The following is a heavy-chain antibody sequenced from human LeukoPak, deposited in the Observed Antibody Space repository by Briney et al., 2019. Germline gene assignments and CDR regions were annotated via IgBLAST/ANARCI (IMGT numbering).Heavy chain of an antibody. CDR2: ISAYNGNT. CDR3: ARSTREYSSSSVARE. V-gene: IGHV1-18*01. Sequence: VASVKVSCKASGYTFTSYGISWVRQAPGQGLEWMGWISAYNGNTNYAQKLQGRVTMTTDTSTSTAYMELSSLRSEDTAVYYCARSTREYSSSSVAREWGQGTLVTVSS. J-gene: IGHJ4*02. CDR1: GYTFTSYG. D-gene: IGHD6-6*01.